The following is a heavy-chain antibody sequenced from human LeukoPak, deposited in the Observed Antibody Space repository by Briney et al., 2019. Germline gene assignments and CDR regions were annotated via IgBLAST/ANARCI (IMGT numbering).Heavy chain of an antibody. CDR2: NYYSGST. CDR3: ARGRGKATNFDY. J-gene: IGHJ4*02. D-gene: IGHD1/OR15-1a*01. CDR1: GGSISSYY. Sequence: SETLSLTCTVSGGSISSYYWSWIRQPPGKGLEWIGYNYYSGSTNYNPSLKSRVTISVDTSKNQFSLKLSSVTAADTAVYYCARGRGKATNFDYWGQGTLVTVSS. V-gene: IGHV4-59*12.